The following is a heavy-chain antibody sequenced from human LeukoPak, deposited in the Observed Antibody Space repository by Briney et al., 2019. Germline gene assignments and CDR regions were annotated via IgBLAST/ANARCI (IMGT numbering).Heavy chain of an antibody. J-gene: IGHJ3*02. CDR1: GYTFTGYY. D-gene: IGHD1-26*01. CDR3: ARDRGSYGNDAFDI. V-gene: IGHV1-2*06. CDR2: INPNSGGT. Sequence: ASVKVSSKASGYTFTGYYMHWVRQAPGQGLEWMGRINPNSGGTNYAQKFQGRVTMTRDTSISTAYMELSRLRSDDTAVYYCARDRGSYGNDAFDIWGQGTMVTVSS.